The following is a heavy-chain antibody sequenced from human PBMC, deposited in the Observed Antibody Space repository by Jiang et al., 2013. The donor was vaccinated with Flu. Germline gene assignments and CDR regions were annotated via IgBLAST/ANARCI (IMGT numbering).Heavy chain of an antibody. CDR3: ARLSDDSRNL. CDR1: GGTFRNYL. V-gene: IGHV1-69*01. D-gene: IGHD1-1*01. CDR2: IIPIFGTS. J-gene: IGHJ4*02. Sequence: GAEVKKPGSSVKVSCTVSGGTFRNYLISWVRQAPGQGLEWMGGIIPIFGTSHFAQRFQGRLTIAADDSTSTAYMELSSLKSEDTAVYYCARLSDDSRNLWGQGSLVTVSS.